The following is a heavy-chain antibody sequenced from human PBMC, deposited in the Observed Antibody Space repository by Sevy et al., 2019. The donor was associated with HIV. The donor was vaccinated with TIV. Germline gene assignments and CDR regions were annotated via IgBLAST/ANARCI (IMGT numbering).Heavy chain of an antibody. CDR1: GFTFATYW. CDR2: IKQDGTDK. V-gene: IGHV3-7*01. J-gene: IGHJ4*02. D-gene: IGHD3-16*02. CDR3: ARALADWGSFHYSS. Sequence: GSLRLSCAASGFTFATYWMTWVRQAPGKGLEWVAYIKQDGTDKYYVDSVRGRFAISRDNAKNALYLHMSGLRAEDTAVYYCARALADWGSFHYSSWGRGTLVTVSS.